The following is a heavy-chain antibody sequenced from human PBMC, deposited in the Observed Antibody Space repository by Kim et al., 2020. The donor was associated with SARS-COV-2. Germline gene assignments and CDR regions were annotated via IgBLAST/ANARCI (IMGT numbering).Heavy chain of an antibody. J-gene: IGHJ6*02. CDR3: ARDTRDYYGMDV. Sequence: GGSLRLSCAASGFTFSSYGMHWVRQAPGKGLEWVAVIWYDGSNKYYADSVKGRFTIYRDNSKNTLYLQMNSLIAEDTAVYYCARDTRDYYGMDVWGQGTTGTVSS. CDR2: IWYDGSNK. CDR1: GFTFSSYG. V-gene: IGHV3-33*01.